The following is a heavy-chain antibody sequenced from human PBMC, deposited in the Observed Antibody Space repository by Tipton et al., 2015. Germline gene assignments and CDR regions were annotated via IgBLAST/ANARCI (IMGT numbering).Heavy chain of an antibody. Sequence: TLSLTYTVSGGSISSGKYYWSWIRQHPGKGLEWIGYIYYSGNTYYNPSLKSRVTISVDTSKSQFSLKLTSVTAADTAVYYCARVKVATMLYYFDYWGQGTLVTVSS. CDR3: ARVKVATMLYYFDY. CDR1: GGSISSGKYY. J-gene: IGHJ4*02. CDR2: IYYSGNT. D-gene: IGHD5-12*01. V-gene: IGHV4-31*03.